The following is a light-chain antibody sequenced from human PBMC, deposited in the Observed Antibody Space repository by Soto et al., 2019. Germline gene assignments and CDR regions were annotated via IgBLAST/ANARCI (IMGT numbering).Light chain of an antibody. V-gene: IGLV1-51*01. CDR2: DND. CDR3: ATWDSSLSGVV. CDR1: SSNIGGNP. J-gene: IGLJ2*01. Sequence: QSVLTQPPSASGTPGQRVTISCSGSSSNIGGNPVNWYQQLPGTGPKLLIYDNDKRPSGIPDRFSGSKSGTAATLGVTGLQTGDEADYYCATWDSSLSGVVFGGGTKLTVL.